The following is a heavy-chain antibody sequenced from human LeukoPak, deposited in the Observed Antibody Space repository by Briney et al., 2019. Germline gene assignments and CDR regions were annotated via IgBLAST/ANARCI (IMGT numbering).Heavy chain of an antibody. V-gene: IGHV4-59*01. CDR2: IYYSGST. CDR1: GGSISSYY. CDR3: ARVGGYADPFDY. D-gene: IGHD3-16*01. Sequence: SETLSLTCTVSGGSISSYYWSWIRQPPGKGLEWIGYIYYSGSTNCNPSLKSRVTISVDTSKNQFSLKLSSVTAADTAVYYCARVGGYADPFDYWGQGTLVTVSS. J-gene: IGHJ4*02.